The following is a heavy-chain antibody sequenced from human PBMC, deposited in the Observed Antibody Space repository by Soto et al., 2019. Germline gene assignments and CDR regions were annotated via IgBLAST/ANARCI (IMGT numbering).Heavy chain of an antibody. J-gene: IGHJ4*02. CDR2: INPSGGST. CDR1: GYTFTSYY. CDR3: AGRGREYFDY. D-gene: IGHD3-10*01. Sequence: QVQLVQSGAEVKKPGASVKVSCKASGYTFTSYYMHWVLQAPGQGLEWMGIINPSGGSTSYAQKFQGRVTMTRDTSTSTVYMELSSLRSEDTAVYYCAGRGREYFDYWGQGTLVTVSS. V-gene: IGHV1-46*01.